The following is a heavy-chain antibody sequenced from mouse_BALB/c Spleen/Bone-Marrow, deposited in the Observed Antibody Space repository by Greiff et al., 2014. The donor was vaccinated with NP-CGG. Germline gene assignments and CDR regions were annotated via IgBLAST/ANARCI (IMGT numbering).Heavy chain of an antibody. J-gene: IGHJ4*01. CDR2: ISSGGSST. V-gene: IGHV5-12-1*01. D-gene: IGHD1-1*02. Sequence: VQLKESGGGLVKPGGSLKLSWEASGFAFSSYDMSWVRQTPEKRLEWVAFISSGGSSTYYPDTVKGRFIISRDNAKNTLYLQMSSLKSEDTAMYYCARHGGRAMDYWGQGTSVTVSS. CDR3: ARHGGRAMDY. CDR1: GFAFSSYD.